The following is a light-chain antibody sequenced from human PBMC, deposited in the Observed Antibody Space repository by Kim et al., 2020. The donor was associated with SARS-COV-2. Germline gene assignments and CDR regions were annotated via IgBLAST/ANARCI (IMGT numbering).Light chain of an antibody. J-gene: IGLJ3*02. CDR2: DVT. Sequence: GQAVTISCTGTSSDVGGYNYVSWFQQHPGKAPKIMIYDVTKWPSGVPDRFSGSKSGNTASLTISGLQAEDEATYYCCSYAGSYTWVFGGGTQLTVL. CDR3: CSYAGSYTWV. V-gene: IGLV2-11*01. CDR1: SSDVGGYNY.